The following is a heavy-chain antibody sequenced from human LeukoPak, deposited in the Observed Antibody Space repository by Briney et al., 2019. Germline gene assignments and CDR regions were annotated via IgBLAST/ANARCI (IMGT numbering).Heavy chain of an antibody. CDR2: INHSGST. J-gene: IGHJ4*02. Sequence: PSETLSLTCAVYGGSFSGYYWSWIRQPPGKGLEWIGEINHSGSTNYNPSLKSRVTISVDTSKNQFSLKLSSVTAADTAVYYCARGSILMAYFDYWGQGTLVTVPS. V-gene: IGHV4-34*01. CDR3: ARGSILMAYFDY. CDR1: GGSFSGYY. D-gene: IGHD2-8*02.